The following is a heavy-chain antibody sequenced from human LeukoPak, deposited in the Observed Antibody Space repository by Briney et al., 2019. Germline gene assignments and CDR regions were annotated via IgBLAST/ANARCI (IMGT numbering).Heavy chain of an antibody. Sequence: GESLKISCKGSGYSFTSYWIGWVRQMPGKGLEWMGIIYPGDSDTRYNPSFQGQVTISAYKSISTAYLQWSSLKASDTAMYYCARHSSYGDYSYYYYYYMDVWGKGTTVTVSS. CDR2: IYPGDSDT. CDR1: GYSFTSYW. D-gene: IGHD4-17*01. V-gene: IGHV5-51*01. CDR3: ARHSSYGDYSYYYYYYMDV. J-gene: IGHJ6*03.